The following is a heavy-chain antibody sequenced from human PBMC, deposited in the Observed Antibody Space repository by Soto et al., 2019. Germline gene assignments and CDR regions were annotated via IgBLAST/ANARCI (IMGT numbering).Heavy chain of an antibody. CDR3: ARDEVGYCSSTSCYSREPYYYYGMDV. J-gene: IGHJ6*04. CDR2: INPNSGGT. CDR1: GYTFTGYY. D-gene: IGHD2-2*02. Sequence: PGPSVKVSCKASGYTFTGYYMHWVRQAPGQGLEWMGWINPNSGGTNYAQKFQGRVTMTRDTSISTAYMELSRLRSDDTAVYYCARDEVGYCSSTSCYSREPYYYYGMDVRGKGTTVTVSS. V-gene: IGHV1-2*02.